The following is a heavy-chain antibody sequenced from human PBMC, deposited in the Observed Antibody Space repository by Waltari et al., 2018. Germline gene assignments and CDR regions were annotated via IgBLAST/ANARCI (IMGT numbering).Heavy chain of an antibody. Sequence: QFQLQESGPGLVKPSGTLSLTCVVPGDPMSGSSWWSWVRQSPDKGLEWIGQVHRNGRTNYNPSLASRAIVSLDSSRNQFSLRILSATAADTAVYYCARDLGRGLFLDSWGQGTLVTVSP. CDR1: GDPMSGSSW. V-gene: IGHV4-4*02. CDR3: ARDLGRGLFLDS. D-gene: IGHD2-15*01. CDR2: VHRNGRT. J-gene: IGHJ4*02.